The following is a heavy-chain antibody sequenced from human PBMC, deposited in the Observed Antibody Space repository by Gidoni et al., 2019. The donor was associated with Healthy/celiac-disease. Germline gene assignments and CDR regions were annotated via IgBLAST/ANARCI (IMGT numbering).Heavy chain of an antibody. V-gene: IGHV1-2*04. Sequence: QLQLVHSGAEVTKPGASVTVPCQASVYTFTGYYMHWVRHAPGQGLAGMGWINTNSGGKNYAKKLQGWVTMTRDTYISTAYRELSRLRSDDTDGYYCARSWQQKLENNGYFDIWGRGTLVTVSS. J-gene: IGHJ2*01. CDR3: ARSWQQKLENNGYFDI. CDR2: INTNSGGK. CDR1: VYTFTGYY. D-gene: IGHD6-13*01.